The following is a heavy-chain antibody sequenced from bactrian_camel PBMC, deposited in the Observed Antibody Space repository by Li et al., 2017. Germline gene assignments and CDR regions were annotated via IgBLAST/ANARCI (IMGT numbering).Heavy chain of an antibody. CDR1: GFTFSSYG. CDR3: AAAVRPREVVAGPGEYNY. J-gene: IGHJ4*01. D-gene: IGHD6*01. V-gene: IGHV3S1*01. CDR2: ITSGSGSRT. Sequence: HVQLVESGGGLVQPGGSLRLSCAASGFTFSSYGMYWVRQAPGKGLECLARITSGSGSRTFYADSVKGRFTISIDNAKNTLYLQLNSLKPEDTAVYYCAAAVRPREVVAGPGEYNYWGQGTQVTVS.